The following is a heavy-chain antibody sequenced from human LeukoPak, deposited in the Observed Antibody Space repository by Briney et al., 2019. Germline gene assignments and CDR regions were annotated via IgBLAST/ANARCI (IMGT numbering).Heavy chain of an antibody. CDR2: IRNDGSNK. CDR1: GFTFSSYA. Sequence: GRSLRLSCAASGFTFSSYAMHWVRQAPGKGLEWVAFIRNDGSNKYYADSVKGRFTISRDNAKDTLYLQMNSLRAEDTGVYYCAGHHQAYSRTYWGQGTLVTVSS. V-gene: IGHV3-33*03. CDR3: AGHHQAYSRTY. D-gene: IGHD6-13*01. J-gene: IGHJ4*02.